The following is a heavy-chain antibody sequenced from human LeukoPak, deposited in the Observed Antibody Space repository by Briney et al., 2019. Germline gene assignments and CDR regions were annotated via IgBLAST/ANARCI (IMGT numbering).Heavy chain of an antibody. J-gene: IGHJ5*02. CDR1: GFTFSSCS. V-gene: IGHV3-21*01. CDR3: ARDRSGWFDP. CDR2: ISSSSSYI. Sequence: GGSLRLSCAASGFTFSSCSMNWVRQAPGKGLEWVSSISSSSSYIYYADSVKGRFTISRDNAKNSLYLQMNSLRAEDTAVYYCARDRSGWFDPWGQGTLVTVSS.